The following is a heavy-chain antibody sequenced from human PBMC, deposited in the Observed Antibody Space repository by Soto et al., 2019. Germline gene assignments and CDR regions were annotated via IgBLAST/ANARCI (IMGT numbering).Heavy chain of an antibody. CDR3: ARRPAAGQYYYYYGMDV. CDR1: GGSMSSSSYY. D-gene: IGHD6-13*01. Sequence: QLQLQESGPGLVKPSETLSLTCTVSGGSMSSSSYYWGWISQPPGKGLEWIGSIYYSGSTYYNPSLKSRVTISVDTSKNQFSLKLSSVTAADTAVYYCARRPAAGQYYYYYGMDVWGQGTTVTVSS. V-gene: IGHV4-39*01. CDR2: IYYSGST. J-gene: IGHJ6*02.